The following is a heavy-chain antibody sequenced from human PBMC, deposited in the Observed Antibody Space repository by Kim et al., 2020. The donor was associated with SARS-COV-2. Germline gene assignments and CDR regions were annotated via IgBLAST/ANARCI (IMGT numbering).Heavy chain of an antibody. J-gene: IGHJ4*02. CDR1: GDSITSSSYY. V-gene: IGHV4-39*01. CDR3: AVCDRSGWYFLDS. CDR2: IYYSGIT. D-gene: IGHD6-19*01. Sequence: SETLSLTCTVSGDSITSSSYYWGWVRQPPGKGLEWIGSIYYSGITYYIPSLKSRATISVDASKNQFSLRLSSVTAADTAVYYCAVCDRSGWYFLDSWGQGTLVTVSS.